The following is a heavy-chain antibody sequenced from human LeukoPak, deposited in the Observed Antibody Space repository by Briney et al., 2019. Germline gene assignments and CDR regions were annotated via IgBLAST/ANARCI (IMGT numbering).Heavy chain of an antibody. CDR1: GFTFSNAW. CDR3: TTTDTPKYSGSYFGNDAFDI. Sequence: GGSLRLSCAASGFTFSNAWMSWVRQAPGKGLEWVGRTKSKTDGGTTDYAAPVKGRFTISRDDSKNTLYLQMNSLKTEDTAVYYRTTTDTPKYSGSYFGNDAFDIWGQGTMVTVSS. V-gene: IGHV3-15*01. J-gene: IGHJ3*02. D-gene: IGHD1-26*01. CDR2: TKSKTDGGTT.